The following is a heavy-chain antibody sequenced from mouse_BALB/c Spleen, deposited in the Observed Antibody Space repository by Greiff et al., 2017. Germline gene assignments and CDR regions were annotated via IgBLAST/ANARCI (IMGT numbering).Heavy chain of an antibody. CDR3: ARIHYYGYYFDY. CDR2: INPSNGRT. Sequence: VQLQQPGAELVKPGASVKLSCKASGYTFTSYWMHWVKQRPGQGLEWIGEINPSNGRTNYNEKFKSKATLTVDKSSSTAYMQLSSLTSEDSAVYYCARIHYYGYYFDYWGQGTTLTVSS. V-gene: IGHV1S81*02. D-gene: IGHD1-2*01. J-gene: IGHJ2*01. CDR1: GYTFTSYW.